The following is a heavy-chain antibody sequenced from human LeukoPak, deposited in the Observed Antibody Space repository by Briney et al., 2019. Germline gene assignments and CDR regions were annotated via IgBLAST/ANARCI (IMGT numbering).Heavy chain of an antibody. Sequence: PGGSLRLSCAASGFTFSSYAMSWVRQAPGKGLEWVSGISGSGDSTYYVDSVKGRFTISRDNSKNTLYLQMNSLRAEDTAVYYCASCSSTNCYWGQGTLVTVSS. D-gene: IGHD2-2*01. CDR3: ASCSSTNCY. CDR2: ISGSGDST. J-gene: IGHJ4*02. V-gene: IGHV3-23*01. CDR1: GFTFSSYA.